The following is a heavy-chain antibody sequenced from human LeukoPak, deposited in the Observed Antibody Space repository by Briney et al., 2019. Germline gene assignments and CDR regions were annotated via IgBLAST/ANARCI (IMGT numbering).Heavy chain of an antibody. CDR3: ATDISTHYFGS. V-gene: IGHV3-33*08. Sequence: PGRSLRLSCAASGFTFNAYDMHWVRQAPGKGLEWVTFIWYDASNKYYAESVKGRFTISRDNSRNTVFLQMNSLRAEDTAIYYCATDISTHYFGSWGQGTLVTVSS. CDR2: IWYDASNK. J-gene: IGHJ4*02. D-gene: IGHD3-9*01. CDR1: GFTFNAYD.